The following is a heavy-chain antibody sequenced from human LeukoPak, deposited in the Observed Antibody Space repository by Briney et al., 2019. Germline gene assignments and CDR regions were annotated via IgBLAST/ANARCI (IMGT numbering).Heavy chain of an antibody. V-gene: IGHV4-39*07. J-gene: IGHJ4*02. CDR1: GGSISSGDYY. CDR2: IYYSGST. CDR3: AREGLGVNPDY. D-gene: IGHD2-8*01. Sequence: SETLSLTCTVSGGSISSGDYYWGWVRQPPGRGLEWIGYIYYSGSTYYNPSLKSRVTISVDTSKNQFSLKLSSVTAADTAVYYCAREGLGVNPDYWGQGTLVTVSS.